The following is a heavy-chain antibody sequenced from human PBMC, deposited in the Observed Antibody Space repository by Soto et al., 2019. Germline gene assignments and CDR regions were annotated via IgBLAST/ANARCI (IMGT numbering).Heavy chain of an antibody. J-gene: IGHJ6*02. D-gene: IGHD3-22*01. Sequence: QVQLQESGPGLVKPSETLSLTCSVSGGCISGYYWIWIGQPPGKGLELIGYIYYNGYTIYSPSFNSPVTIAVDTPANQFTLTLTSVTAADAAMYYSTRHPPDDRVENGLDVWGQGTKVAFSS. CDR3: TRHPPDDRVENGLDV. CDR1: GGCISGYY. V-gene: IGHV4-59*08. CDR2: IYYNGYT.